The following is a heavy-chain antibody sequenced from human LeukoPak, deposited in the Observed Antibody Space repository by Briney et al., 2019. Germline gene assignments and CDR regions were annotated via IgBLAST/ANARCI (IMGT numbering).Heavy chain of an antibody. CDR1: GSTVSSNY. Sequence: PGGSLRLSCAASGSTVSSNYMSWVRQAPGKGLEWVSVIYSGGSTYYADSVKGRFTISRDNSKNTLYLQMNSLRAEDTAVHYCARDLGYSYGSRGYFDYWGQGTLVTVSS. J-gene: IGHJ4*02. D-gene: IGHD5-18*01. CDR3: ARDLGYSYGSRGYFDY. V-gene: IGHV3-66*01. CDR2: IYSGGST.